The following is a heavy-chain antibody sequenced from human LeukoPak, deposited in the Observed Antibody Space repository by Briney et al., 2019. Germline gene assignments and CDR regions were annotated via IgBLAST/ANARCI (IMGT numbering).Heavy chain of an antibody. J-gene: IGHJ6*02. V-gene: IGHV3-30*18. CDR1: GFTFSSYG. CDR3: AKDREMATTSYYYYGMDV. Sequence: GGSLRLSCEASGFTFSSYGMHWVRQAPGKGLEWVAVISYDGSNKYYADSVKGRFTISRDNSKNTLYLQMNSLRAEDTAVYYCAKDREMATTSYYYYGMDVWGQGTTVTVSS. D-gene: IGHD5-24*01. CDR2: ISYDGSNK.